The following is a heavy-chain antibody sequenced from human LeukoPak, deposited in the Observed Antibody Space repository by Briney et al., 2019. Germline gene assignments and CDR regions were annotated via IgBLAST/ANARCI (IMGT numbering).Heavy chain of an antibody. CDR3: ARDRAIEYCFDY. V-gene: IGHV1-46*01. Sequence: ASVTVSCKASGYTFTSYYMHWVRQAPGQGHEWMGTINLSGGSTRYAQKFQGRVTTTRDTSTSTVYMQLSSLRSEDTAVYYCARDRAIEYCFDYWGQGTLVTVSS. CDR1: GYTFTSYY. D-gene: IGHD2/OR15-2a*01. CDR2: INLSGGST. J-gene: IGHJ4*02.